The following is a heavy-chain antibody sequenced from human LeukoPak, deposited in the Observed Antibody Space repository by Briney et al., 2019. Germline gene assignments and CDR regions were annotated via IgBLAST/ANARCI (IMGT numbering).Heavy chain of an antibody. V-gene: IGHV1-2*02. D-gene: IGHD6-13*01. Sequence: ASVKVSCNSSGYTFTGYYMHWVRQAPGQGLEWMGWINPNSGGTHYAQKFQGRVTMTRDTSINTAYMELSRLRSEDTAVYYCASALKFSSWYRGIPSTYFQHWGQGTLVTVSS. CDR2: INPNSGGT. CDR1: GYTFTGYY. CDR3: ASALKFSSWYRGIPSTYFQH. J-gene: IGHJ1*01.